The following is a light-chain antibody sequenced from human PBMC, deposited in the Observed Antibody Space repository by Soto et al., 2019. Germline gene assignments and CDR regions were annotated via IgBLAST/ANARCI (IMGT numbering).Light chain of an antibody. CDR1: SSNIGAGYD. CDR3: QSYDSSLSVHLV. CDR2: GNS. Sequence: QAVLTQPPSVSGAPGQRVTISCTGSSSNIGAGYDVHWYQQLPGTAPKLLIYGNSNRPSGVPDRFSGSKSGTSASLAITGLQAEDEADYYCQSYDSSLSVHLVFGGGTQLTVL. V-gene: IGLV1-40*01. J-gene: IGLJ2*01.